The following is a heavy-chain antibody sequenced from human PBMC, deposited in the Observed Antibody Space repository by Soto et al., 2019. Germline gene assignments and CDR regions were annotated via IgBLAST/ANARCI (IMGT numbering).Heavy chain of an antibody. CDR1: GGSFSGYY. CDR2: INHSGST. CDR3: ARGISHNYGWFDP. J-gene: IGHJ5*02. D-gene: IGHD4-17*01. Sequence: PSETLSLTCAVYGGSFSGYYWSWICQPPGKGLEWIGEINHSGSTNYNPSLKSRVTISVDTSKKQFSLKLRSVTAADTAIYYCARGISHNYGWFDPWGQGTQVTVSS. V-gene: IGHV4-34*01.